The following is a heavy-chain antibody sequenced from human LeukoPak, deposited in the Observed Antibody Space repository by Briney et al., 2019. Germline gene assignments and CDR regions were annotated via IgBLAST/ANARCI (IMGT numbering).Heavy chain of an antibody. CDR3: ARGLGYCSSTSCYKWFDP. D-gene: IGHD2-2*02. V-gene: IGHV4-34*01. J-gene: IGHJ5*02. CDR1: GESFSSYY. CDR2: INHSGST. Sequence: SEIVSLTCAVYGESFSSYYWSWIRQPPGKGLEWIGEINHSGSTNYNPSLKSRVTISVDTSKNQFSLKLSSVTAADTAVYYCARGLGYCSSTSCYKWFDPWGQGTLVSVSS.